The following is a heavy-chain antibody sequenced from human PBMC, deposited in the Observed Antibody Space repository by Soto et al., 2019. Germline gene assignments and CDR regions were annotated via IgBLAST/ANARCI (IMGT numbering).Heavy chain of an antibody. D-gene: IGHD5-12*01. Sequence: QVQLVQSGAEVKKPGSSVKVSCKASGGTFSSYTISWVRQAPGQGLEWMGRIIPILGIANYAQKFQGRVTITADKPTSTAYMELSSLRSEDTAVYYCARGADSGYDLAFDYWGQGTLVTVSS. CDR1: GGTFSSYT. V-gene: IGHV1-69*02. CDR3: ARGADSGYDLAFDY. J-gene: IGHJ4*02. CDR2: IIPILGIA.